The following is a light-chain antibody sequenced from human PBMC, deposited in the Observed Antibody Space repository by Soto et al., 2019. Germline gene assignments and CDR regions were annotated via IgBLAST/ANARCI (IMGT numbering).Light chain of an antibody. CDR3: QQYGRSPYT. V-gene: IGKV3-20*01. CDR1: QSVTSDY. Sequence: IVLTQSPGTLSLSPGERATLSCRASQSVTSDYLAWYQQKPGQPARLLIYGASNRATAIADRFSGSGSATDFTLTISRVDPEDFAVYYCQQYGRSPYTFGQGTRLDI. J-gene: IGKJ2*01. CDR2: GAS.